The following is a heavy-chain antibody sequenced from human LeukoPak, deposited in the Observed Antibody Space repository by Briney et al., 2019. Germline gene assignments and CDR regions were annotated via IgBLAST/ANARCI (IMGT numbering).Heavy chain of an antibody. Sequence: PSETLSLTCAVYGGSFSGYYWSWIRQPPGKGLEWIGEINHSGSTNYNPSLKSRVTISVDTSKNQFSLKLSSVTAADTAVYYCARGTTYYDFWSGPPMNWFDPWGQGTLVTVSS. CDR3: ARGTTYYDFWSGPPMNWFDP. V-gene: IGHV4-34*01. J-gene: IGHJ5*02. D-gene: IGHD3-3*01. CDR2: INHSGST. CDR1: GGSFSGYY.